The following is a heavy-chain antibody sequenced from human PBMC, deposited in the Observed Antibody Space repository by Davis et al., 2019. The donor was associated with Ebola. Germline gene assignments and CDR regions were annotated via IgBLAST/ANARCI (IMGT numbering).Heavy chain of an antibody. J-gene: IGHJ5*02. CDR3: ARSGGSYRGEWFDP. CDR2: IIPIFGTA. Sequence: SVKVSCKASGGTFSSYAISWVRQAPGQGLEWMGGIIPIFGTANYAQKFQGRVTITADESTSTAYMELSSLRSEDTAVYYCARSGGSYRGEWFDPWGQGTLVTVSS. D-gene: IGHD1-26*01. CDR1: GGTFSSYA. V-gene: IGHV1-69*13.